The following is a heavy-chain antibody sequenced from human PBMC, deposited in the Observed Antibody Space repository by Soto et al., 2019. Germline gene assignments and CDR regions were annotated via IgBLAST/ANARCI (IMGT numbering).Heavy chain of an antibody. D-gene: IGHD5-12*01. CDR1: GGTFSSYA. V-gene: IGHV1-69*13. J-gene: IGHJ4*02. Sequence: SVKVSCQASGGTFSSYAISWVRQAPGQGLEWMGGIIPIFGTANYAQKFQGRVTITADESTSTAYMELSSLRSEDTAVYYCSRSLVEMATIDSSKSFDYWGQGTLVTVSS. CDR2: IIPIFGTA. CDR3: SRSLVEMATIDSSKSFDY.